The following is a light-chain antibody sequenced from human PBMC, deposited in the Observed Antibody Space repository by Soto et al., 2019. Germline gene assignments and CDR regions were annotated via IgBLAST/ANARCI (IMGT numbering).Light chain of an antibody. CDR2: DAS. V-gene: IGKV3-20*01. CDR3: QQYGRPPPWT. J-gene: IGKJ1*01. CDR1: QSVSSY. Sequence: EIMMTECQAALDVSSRERATHSSRSCQSVSSYLAWYQQKPGQSPRLLIYDASNRATGIPDRFSGIGSATDFTLTSTRVEPEHSAVYFGQQYGRPPPWTFGQGTQVDIK.